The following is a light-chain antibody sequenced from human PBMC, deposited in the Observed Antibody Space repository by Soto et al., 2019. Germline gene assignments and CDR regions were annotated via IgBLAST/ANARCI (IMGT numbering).Light chain of an antibody. V-gene: IGKV3-20*01. J-gene: IGKJ1*01. CDR2: GAS. Sequence: EIVLTQSPGTLSLFLGERATLSCRASQSVSSSYLAWYQQKPGQAPRLLIYGASSGATGIPDRFSGSGSGTDFTLTISRLEPEDFAVYYCQQYGSSPRTFGQGTKVEIK. CDR3: QQYGSSPRT. CDR1: QSVSSSY.